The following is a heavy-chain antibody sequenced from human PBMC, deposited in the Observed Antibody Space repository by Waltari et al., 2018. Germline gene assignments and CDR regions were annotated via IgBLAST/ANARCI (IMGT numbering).Heavy chain of an antibody. Sequence: QVQLVQSGAEVKKPGASVQVSCKASVYTFTSYYMHWVRQAPGQWLEWMGIINPSGGSTSYAQKCQGRVTMTRDTSTSTVYMELSSLRSEDTAVYYCARVRGLTSDAFDIWGQGTMVTVSS. J-gene: IGHJ3*02. CDR1: VYTFTSYY. V-gene: IGHV1-46*01. D-gene: IGHD3-10*01. CDR2: INPSGGST. CDR3: ARVRGLTSDAFDI.